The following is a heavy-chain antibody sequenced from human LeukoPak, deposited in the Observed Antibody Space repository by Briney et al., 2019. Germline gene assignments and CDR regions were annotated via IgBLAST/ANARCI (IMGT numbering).Heavy chain of an antibody. D-gene: IGHD5-18*01. Sequence: GASVKVSCKASGHTFTGYIMHWVRQAPGQGLEWMGWINPNSGDTKYTQKFQGRVTLTRDTSISTAYMELNRLRSDDTAVYYCARDLVDTAMWEFDYWGQGTLVTVSS. V-gene: IGHV1-2*02. CDR2: INPNSGDT. J-gene: IGHJ4*02. CDR3: ARDLVDTAMWEFDY. CDR1: GHTFTGYI.